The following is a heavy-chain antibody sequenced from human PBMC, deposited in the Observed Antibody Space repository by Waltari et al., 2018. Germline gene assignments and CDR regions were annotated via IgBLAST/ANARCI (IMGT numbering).Heavy chain of an antibody. CDR2: INPNSGGT. Sequence: QVQLVQSGAEVKKPGASVKVSCKASGYTFTGYYMHWVRQAPGQGLEWMGWINPNSGGTNYAQKFQGRVTMTRDTSISTAYMELSRLRSDDTAVYYCAGTYSSSHYYYYYYGMDVWGQGTTVTVSS. D-gene: IGHD6-13*01. CDR1: GYTFTGYY. CDR3: AGTYSSSHYYYYYYGMDV. V-gene: IGHV1-2*02. J-gene: IGHJ6*02.